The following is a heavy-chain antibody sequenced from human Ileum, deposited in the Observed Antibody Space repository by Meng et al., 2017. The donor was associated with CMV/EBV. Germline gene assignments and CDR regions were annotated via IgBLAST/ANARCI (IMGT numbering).Heavy chain of an antibody. Sequence: GESLKISCVASGFSVNGNFMSWVRQAPGKGLEWVSVMYSGGATYYADSVKGRFTLSRDEFKNILYLHMDTLRTEDTALYYCARELYCTSTGCQYFPPRHWGQGTLVTVSS. J-gene: IGHJ4*02. CDR2: MYSGGAT. CDR1: GFSVNGNF. V-gene: IGHV3-53*01. D-gene: IGHD2-2*01. CDR3: ARELYCTSTGCQYFPPRH.